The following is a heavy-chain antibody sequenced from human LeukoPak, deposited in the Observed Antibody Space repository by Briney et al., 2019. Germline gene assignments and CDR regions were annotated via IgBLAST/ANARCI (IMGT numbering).Heavy chain of an antibody. D-gene: IGHD5-12*01. Sequence: GGSLRLSCAASGFTFDDYAMHWVRQAPGKDLEWVSGISWNSGSIGYADSVKGRFTISRDNAKNSLYLQMNSLRAEDTALYYCAKDLGESGYDFLAFDIWGQGTMVTVSS. CDR3: AKDLGESGYDFLAFDI. CDR2: ISWNSGSI. V-gene: IGHV3-9*01. CDR1: GFTFDDYA. J-gene: IGHJ3*02.